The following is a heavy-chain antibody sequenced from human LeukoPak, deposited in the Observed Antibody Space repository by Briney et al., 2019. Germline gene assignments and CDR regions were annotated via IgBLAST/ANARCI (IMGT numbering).Heavy chain of an antibody. J-gene: IGHJ4*02. D-gene: IGHD4-17*01. V-gene: IGHV3-30-3*01. CDR2: ISYDGSNK. CDR3: ARVQYGPLDY. Sequence: GGSLRLSCAASGFTFSSYAMHWVRQAPGKGLEWVAVISYDGSNKYYADSVKGRFTISRDNSKNTLCLQMNSLRAEDTAVYYCARVQYGPLDYWGQGTLVTVSS. CDR1: GFTFSSYA.